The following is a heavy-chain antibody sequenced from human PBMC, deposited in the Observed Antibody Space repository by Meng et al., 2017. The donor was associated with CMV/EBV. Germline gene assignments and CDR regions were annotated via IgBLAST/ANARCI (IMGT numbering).Heavy chain of an antibody. CDR1: GGSIRSSSYY. CDR2: IYYSGST. CDR3: ARNPNERDY. J-gene: IGHJ4*02. V-gene: IGHV4-39*07. Sequence: LDLQVSGPGLAKPSEPLSLTCTVSGGSIRSSSYYWGWIRQPPGKGLEWIGSIYYSGSTYYNPSLKSRVTISVDTSKNQFSLKLSSVTAADTAVYYCARNPNERDYWGQGTLVTVSS.